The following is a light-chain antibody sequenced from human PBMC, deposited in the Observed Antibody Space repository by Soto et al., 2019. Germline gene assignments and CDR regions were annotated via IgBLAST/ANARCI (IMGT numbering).Light chain of an antibody. CDR3: QQYNNWPLT. V-gene: IGKV3D-15*01. CDR2: GAS. Sequence: IVMTQSPATRSASAVEVVTLSFRASQGVPSRIAWYQHKPGQAPRLLIYGASTRATGVPARFSGSGSGTEFTLTISSLQSEDVAVYWCQQYNNWPLTFGPGTRLEIK. J-gene: IGKJ5*01. CDR1: QGVPSR.